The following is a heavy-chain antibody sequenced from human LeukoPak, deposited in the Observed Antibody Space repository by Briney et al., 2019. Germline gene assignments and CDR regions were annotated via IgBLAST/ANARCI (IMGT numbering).Heavy chain of an antibody. V-gene: IGHV3-48*04. CDR1: GFSFSSYT. J-gene: IGHJ6*03. Sequence: GGSLRLSCAASGFSFSSYTMNWVRQAPGKGLEWVSYITSSGATIYYADSVNDRFTISRDNAKNSLDLQMNSPRAEDTAVYYCARVGTSSKYYYYMDVWGIGTTVTVSS. D-gene: IGHD1-1*01. CDR2: ITSSGATI. CDR3: ARVGTSSKYYYYMDV.